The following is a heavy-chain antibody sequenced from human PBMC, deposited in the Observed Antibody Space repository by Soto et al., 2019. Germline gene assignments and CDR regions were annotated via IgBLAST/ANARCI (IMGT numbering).Heavy chain of an antibody. D-gene: IGHD3-16*01. J-gene: IGHJ6*02. CDR3: AKGILSATIGPYAMDV. CDR1: GFAFSSYA. Sequence: PGWSLRLSCEASGFAFSSYAMHWVRQAPGKGLEWVGVISYDGNYIYYADSVKGRFTISRDNSKNTLYVQVNSLRPEDTAVYYCAKGILSATIGPYAMDVWGQGTTVTVSS. CDR2: ISYDGNYI. V-gene: IGHV3-30*18.